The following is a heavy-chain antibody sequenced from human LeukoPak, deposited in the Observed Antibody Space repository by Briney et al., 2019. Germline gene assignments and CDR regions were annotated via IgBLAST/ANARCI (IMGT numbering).Heavy chain of an antibody. V-gene: IGHV3-30*02. J-gene: IGHJ4*02. D-gene: IGHD3-9*01. CDR2: IRYDGSNK. CDR1: GFTFSSYG. Sequence: GGSLRLSCAASGFTFSSYGMRWVRQAPGKGLEWVAFIRYDGSNKFDADSVRGRFTISRDNSKNTLYLQMNSPRAEDTALYYCAKAAYILTGYYHFDYWGQGTLVTVSS. CDR3: AKAAYILTGYYHFDY.